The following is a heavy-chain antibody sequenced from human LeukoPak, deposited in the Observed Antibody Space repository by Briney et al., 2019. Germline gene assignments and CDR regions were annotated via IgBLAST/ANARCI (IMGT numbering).Heavy chain of an antibody. CDR3: AKAPFGGNSVFFDY. Sequence: PAGGSLRLSCTASGFTFDEYAMHWVRLAPGKGLEWVSGISWNSGTIGYADSVKGRFTISRDNAKNSLYLQMHSLRNDDTALYYCAKAPFGGNSVFFDYWGQGILVTVSS. D-gene: IGHD4-23*01. V-gene: IGHV3-9*01. J-gene: IGHJ4*02. CDR1: GFTFDEYA. CDR2: ISWNSGTI.